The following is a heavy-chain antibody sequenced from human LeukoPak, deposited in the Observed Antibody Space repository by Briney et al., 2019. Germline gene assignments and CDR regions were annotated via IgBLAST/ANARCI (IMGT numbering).Heavy chain of an antibody. Sequence: ASETLSLTCTVAGGSMSSCYWSWIRQPPGKGLEWIGYIYYSGYTNYNPSLKSRVTISVDTSKNQFSLKLSSVTATDTAVYYCARRKQEGWFDPWGQGTLVTVSS. J-gene: IGHJ5*02. CDR3: ARRKQEGWFDP. CDR2: IYYSGYT. V-gene: IGHV4-59*08. CDR1: GGSMSSCY.